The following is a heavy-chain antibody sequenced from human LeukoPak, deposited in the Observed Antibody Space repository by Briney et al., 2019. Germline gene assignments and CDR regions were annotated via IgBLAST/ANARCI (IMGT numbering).Heavy chain of an antibody. V-gene: IGHV5-51*01. D-gene: IGHD6-13*01. CDR2: IYPGDSDT. CDR1: GYSFTSYW. Sequence: GESLKISCKGSGYSFTSYWIGWVRQMPGKGLEWMGIIYPGDSDTRYSPSLQGQVTISADKSISTAYLQWSSLKASDTAMYYCARGRAAAARRGAFDIWGQGTMVTVSS. J-gene: IGHJ3*02. CDR3: ARGRAAAARRGAFDI.